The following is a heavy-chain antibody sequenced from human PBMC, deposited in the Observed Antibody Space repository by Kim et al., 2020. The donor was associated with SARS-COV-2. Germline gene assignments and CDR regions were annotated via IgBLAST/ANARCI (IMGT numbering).Heavy chain of an antibody. CDR1: GFTFSSYA. CDR3: ARDLVFEGDGHVPYSSSWYGGWFDP. D-gene: IGHD6-13*01. Sequence: GGSLRLSCAASGFTFSSYAMHWVRQAPGKGLEWVAVISYDGSNKYYADSVKGRFTISRDNSKNTLYLQMNSLRAEDTAVYYCARDLVFEGDGHVPYSSSWYGGWFDPWGQGTLVTVSS. CDR2: ISYDGSNK. V-gene: IGHV3-30-3*01. J-gene: IGHJ5*02.